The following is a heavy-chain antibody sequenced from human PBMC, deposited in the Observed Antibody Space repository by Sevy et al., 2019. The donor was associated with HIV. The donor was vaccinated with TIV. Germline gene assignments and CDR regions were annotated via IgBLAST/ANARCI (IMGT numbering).Heavy chain of an antibody. J-gene: IGHJ6*04. Sequence: GGSLRLSCAASGFSVSRNSMTWVRQAPGKGLEWVSVIYGDSSTYYADSVKGRFTISRDNSKHTVYLKMYSLRAEDTAVYYCARFDSNTSPYYYSRYDMDVWGEGTTVTVSS. CDR1: GFSVSRNS. CDR2: IYGDSST. V-gene: IGHV3-53*01. CDR3: ARFDSNTSPYYYSRYDMDV. D-gene: IGHD3-22*01.